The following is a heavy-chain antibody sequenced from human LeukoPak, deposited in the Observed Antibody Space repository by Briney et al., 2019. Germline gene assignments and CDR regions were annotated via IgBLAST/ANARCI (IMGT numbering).Heavy chain of an antibody. D-gene: IGHD5-12*01. CDR2: IRSKANSYAT. CDR1: GFNFSGSA. J-gene: IGHJ4*02. V-gene: IGHV3-73*01. Sequence: GGSLRLSCAASGFNFSGSAMHWVRQASGKGLEWVGRIRSKANSYATTYAASVKGRFTISRDDSKNTAYLQMNSLNTEDTAVYYCTRENSNTGYDLYFDYWGQGTLVTVSS. CDR3: TRENSNTGYDLYFDY.